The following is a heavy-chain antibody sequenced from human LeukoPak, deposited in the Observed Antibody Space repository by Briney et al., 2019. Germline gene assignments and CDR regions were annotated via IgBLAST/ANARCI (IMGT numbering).Heavy chain of an antibody. CDR2: IYYSAST. CDR3: ARFCNYYDSSGYYYGFDP. D-gene: IGHD3-22*01. Sequence: PSETLSLTCTVSGGSISSYYWSWIRQPPGQGLEWIGYIYYSASTNYNPSLKSRVTISVDTSKNQFSLKLSSVTASDTAVYNCARFCNYYDSSGYYYGFDPWGQGTLVTVSS. CDR1: GGSISSYY. J-gene: IGHJ5*02. V-gene: IGHV4-59*01.